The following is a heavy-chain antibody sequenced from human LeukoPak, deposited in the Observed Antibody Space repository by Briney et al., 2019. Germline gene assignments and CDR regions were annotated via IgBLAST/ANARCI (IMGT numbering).Heavy chain of an antibody. CDR1: GFTFSSYS. CDR3: AKDSTFDFDTFDI. Sequence: KTGGSLRLSCAASGFTFSSYSMNWVRQAPGKGLEWVSSISSSSSYIYYAGSVKGRFTISRDNAKNSLYLQMNSLRAEDTAVYYCAKDSTFDFDTFDIWGQGTMITVSS. V-gene: IGHV3-21*01. CDR2: ISSSSSYI. D-gene: IGHD2/OR15-2a*01. J-gene: IGHJ3*02.